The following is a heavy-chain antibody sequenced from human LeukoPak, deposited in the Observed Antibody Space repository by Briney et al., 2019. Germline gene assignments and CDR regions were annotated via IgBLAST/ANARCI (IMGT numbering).Heavy chain of an antibody. J-gene: IGHJ4*02. CDR3: AKDKTTVVTTPRNYSDY. V-gene: IGHV3-30*18. Sequence: GGSLTLSCAASGFTFSSYCMHWVRPAPGRVRGWVAVIPYDGSNKTYADSVKDRFTISRDNSKSTLYLQLTSLRAEDTAVYYWAKDKTTVVTTPRNYSDYWGQGTLVTASS. D-gene: IGHD4-23*01. CDR2: IPYDGSNK. CDR1: GFTFSSYC.